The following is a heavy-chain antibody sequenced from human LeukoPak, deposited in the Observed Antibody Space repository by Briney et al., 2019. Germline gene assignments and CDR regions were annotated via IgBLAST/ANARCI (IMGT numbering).Heavy chain of an antibody. D-gene: IGHD4-11*01. J-gene: IGHJ4*02. V-gene: IGHV3-30-3*01. CDR1: GFTFSTYP. Sequence: GGSLRLSCAASGFTFSTYPMHRVRQAPGKGLEWVAVISYDGSNKYYADSVKGRFTISRDNSRNTLYLQMNSLRTEDTAVYYCARPTPVSTIFEYYFDFWGQGTLVTVSS. CDR2: ISYDGSNK. CDR3: ARPTPVSTIFEYYFDF.